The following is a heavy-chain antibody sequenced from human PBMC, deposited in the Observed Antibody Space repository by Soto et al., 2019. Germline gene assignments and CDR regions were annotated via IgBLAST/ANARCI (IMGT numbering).Heavy chain of an antibody. D-gene: IGHD5-12*01. CDR1: GGSISSSSYY. V-gene: IGHV4-39*02. CDR3: AREVREGDDYQSDY. Sequence: QLQLQESGPGLVKPSETLSLTCTVSGGSISSSSYYWGWIRQPPGKGLEWIGSIYYSGSTYYNPSRKSRVTISVDTSKNQSSLKLGSVTAADAAVYYCAREVREGDDYQSDYWGQGTLVTVSS. J-gene: IGHJ4*02. CDR2: IYYSGST.